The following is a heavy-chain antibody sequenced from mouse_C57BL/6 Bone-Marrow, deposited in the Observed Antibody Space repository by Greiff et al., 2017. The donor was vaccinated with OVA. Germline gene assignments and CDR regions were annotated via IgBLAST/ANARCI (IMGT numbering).Heavy chain of an antibody. J-gene: IGHJ4*01. Sequence: EVKLVESGGGLVQSGRSLRLSCATSGFTFSDFYMEWVRQAPGQGLEWIAASRNKANDYTTEYSASVKGRFIVSRDTSQSILYLQMNALRAEDTAIYYCARDGGSSYDYAMDYWGQGTSVTVSS. CDR1: GFTFSDFY. CDR3: ARDGGSSYDYAMDY. D-gene: IGHD1-1*01. CDR2: SRNKANDYTT. V-gene: IGHV7-1*01.